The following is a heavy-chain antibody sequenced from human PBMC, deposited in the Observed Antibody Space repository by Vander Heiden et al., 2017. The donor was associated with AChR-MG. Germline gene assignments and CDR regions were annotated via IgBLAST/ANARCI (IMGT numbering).Heavy chain of an antibody. CDR1: GFTFSSYW. J-gene: IGHJ6*02. CDR3: ARTAKFLNVDSHYYYYGMDV. V-gene: IGHV3-7*01. D-gene: IGHD3-3*01. CDR2: IKQDGSEK. Sequence: EVQLVESGGGLVQPGGSLRLSCAASGFTFSSYWMSWVRQAPGKGLEWVANIKQDGSEKYYVDSVKGRFTIARDNAKNSLYLQRNSMRAEETAVYYCARTAKFLNVDSHYYYYGMDVWGQGTTVTVSS.